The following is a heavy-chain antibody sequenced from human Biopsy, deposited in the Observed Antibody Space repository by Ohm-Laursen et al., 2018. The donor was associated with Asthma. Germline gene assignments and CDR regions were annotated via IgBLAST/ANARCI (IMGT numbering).Heavy chain of an antibody. CDR3: ARGDAGCSSTSCTIYYYYGMDV. D-gene: IGHD2-2*01. J-gene: IGHJ6*02. Sequence: SLRLSCAASGFTFSSYSMNWVRQAPGKGLEWVSSISSSGRDLNYADSVKGRFTISRDNAKNSLHLQMNSLRAEDTAVYYCARGDAGCSSTSCTIYYYYGMDVWGQGTTVAVSS. V-gene: IGHV3-21*01. CDR2: ISSSGRDL. CDR1: GFTFSSYS.